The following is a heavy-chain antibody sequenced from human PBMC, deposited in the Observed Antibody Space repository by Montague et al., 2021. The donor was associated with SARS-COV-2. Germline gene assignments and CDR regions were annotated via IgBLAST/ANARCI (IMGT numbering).Heavy chain of an antibody. CDR2: IFFSKST. J-gene: IGHJ4*02. V-gene: IGHV4-59*01. CDR3: AKASRGYGGDFDS. CDR1: VSSISGTD. D-gene: IGHD4-23*01. Sequence: SETLSLTCTNSVSSISGTDWNCTRLHPSHELKSHAYIFFSKSTYSPSLNSRVTMSLDTSKNHFSLNLISVTAADTAVYYCAKASRGYGGDFDSWGQGTLVIVSS.